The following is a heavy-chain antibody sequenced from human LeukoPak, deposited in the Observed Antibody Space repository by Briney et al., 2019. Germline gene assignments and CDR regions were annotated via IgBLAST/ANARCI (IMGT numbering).Heavy chain of an antibody. Sequence: ASVKVSWKATSHISWVRQAPGQGLEWMGWIGSYEGDTYYAQKFQGRVTVTTDTSTNTAYMELRSLRADDTAVYYCARDFWNFYDSSGYYRDFDSWGQGTLVTVSS. CDR1: TSH. CDR2: IGSYEGDT. D-gene: IGHD3-22*01. V-gene: IGHV1-18*01. CDR3: ARDFWNFYDSSGYYRDFDS. J-gene: IGHJ5*01.